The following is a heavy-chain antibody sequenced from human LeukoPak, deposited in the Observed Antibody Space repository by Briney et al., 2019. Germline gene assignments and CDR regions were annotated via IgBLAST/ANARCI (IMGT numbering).Heavy chain of an antibody. V-gene: IGHV4-59*12. CDR3: ARRYYYYYYMDV. Sequence: SETLSLTCTVAGGSISSYYWSWIRQPPGKGLEWIGYIYYSGSTNYNPSLKSRVTISVDTSKNQFSLKLSSVTAADTAVYYCARRYYYYYYMDVWGKGTTVTVSS. CDR2: IYYSGST. CDR1: GGSISSYY. J-gene: IGHJ6*03.